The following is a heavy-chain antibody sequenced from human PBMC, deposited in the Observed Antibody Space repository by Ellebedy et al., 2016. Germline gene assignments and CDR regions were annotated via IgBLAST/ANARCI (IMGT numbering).Heavy chain of an antibody. D-gene: IGHD3-22*01. Sequence: GGSLRLSXAASGFTFSSYSMNWVRQAPGKGLEWVSYISSSSSTIYYADSVKGRFTISRDNSKNTLYLQMNSLRAEDTAVYYCAKGLKEGYYDSSGYVYGMDVWGQGTTVTVSS. CDR1: GFTFSSYS. CDR3: AKGLKEGYYDSSGYVYGMDV. V-gene: IGHV3-48*01. J-gene: IGHJ6*02. CDR2: ISSSSSTI.